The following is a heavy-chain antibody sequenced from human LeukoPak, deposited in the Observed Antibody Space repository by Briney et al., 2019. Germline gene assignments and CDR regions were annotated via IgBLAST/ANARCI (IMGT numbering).Heavy chain of an antibody. D-gene: IGHD2-2*01. CDR3: ARARRNCSSTSCYSTHYYYYGMDV. Sequence: ASETLSLTCAVYGGSFSGYYWSWIRQPPGKGLEWIGEINHSGSTNYNPSLKSRVTISVDTSKNQFSLKLSSVTAADTAVYYCARARRNCSSTSCYSTHYYYYGMDVWGQGTTVTVSS. V-gene: IGHV4-34*01. CDR1: GGSFSGYY. CDR2: INHSGST. J-gene: IGHJ6*02.